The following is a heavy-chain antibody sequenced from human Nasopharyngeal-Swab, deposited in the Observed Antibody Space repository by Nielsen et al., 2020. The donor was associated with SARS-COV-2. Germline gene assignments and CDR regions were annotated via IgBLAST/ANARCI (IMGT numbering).Heavy chain of an antibody. CDR2: IYYSGST. J-gene: IGHJ4*02. Sequence: SETLSLTCTVSGGSISRGGYYWSWIRKHPGKGLEWIGYIYYSGSTYYNPSLKSRVTISVDTSKNQFSLKLNSVTAADTAVYYCARASTDIVVVVAAITHFDYWGQGTLVTVSS. V-gene: IGHV4-31*03. CDR3: ARASTDIVVVVAAITHFDY. D-gene: IGHD2-15*01. CDR1: GGSISRGGYY.